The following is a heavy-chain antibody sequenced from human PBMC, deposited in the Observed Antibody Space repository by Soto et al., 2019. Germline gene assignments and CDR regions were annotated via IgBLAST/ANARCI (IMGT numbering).Heavy chain of an antibody. V-gene: IGHV3-7*04. J-gene: IGHJ5*02. D-gene: IGHD1-26*01. CDR2: MNPDGSEQ. CDR1: GFTFTDYW. Sequence: EVHLVESGGGLVQPGGSLRLSCAASGFTFTDYWMTWVRQAPGKGLVGVANMNPDGSEQYYLDSVKGRFTISRDNAKNSLYLQMNRLRGEDTAVYYCTRDLNHDSGPWGQGTQVIVSS. CDR3: TRDLNHDSGP.